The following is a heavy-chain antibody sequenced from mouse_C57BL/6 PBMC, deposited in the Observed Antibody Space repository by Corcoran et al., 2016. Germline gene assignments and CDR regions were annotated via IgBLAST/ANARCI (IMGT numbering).Heavy chain of an antibody. J-gene: IGHJ4*01. CDR1: GYTFTSYW. Sequence: QVQLQQPGTELVKPGASVKLSCKASGYTFTSYWMHWVKQRPGQGLEWIGNINPSNGGTNYNEKFKSKATLTVDKSSSTAYMQLSSLTSEDSVVYYCARSGYGNYEAMDYWGQGTSVTVSS. CDR3: ARSGYGNYEAMDY. CDR2: INPSNGGT. V-gene: IGHV1-53*01. D-gene: IGHD2-10*02.